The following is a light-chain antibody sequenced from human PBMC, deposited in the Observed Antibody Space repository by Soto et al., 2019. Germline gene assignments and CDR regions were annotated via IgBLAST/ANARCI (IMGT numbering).Light chain of an antibody. Sequence: DIQMTQSPSSLSASVGDRVTITCRASQGIRSDLGWYQQKPGKAPKRLIYGASSLARGVPSRFGGSGSGTEFTLTISSLQPEDFATYYCLQHNTYPLTFGGGTRVEIK. CDR1: QGIRSD. CDR2: GAS. CDR3: LQHNTYPLT. J-gene: IGKJ4*01. V-gene: IGKV1-17*01.